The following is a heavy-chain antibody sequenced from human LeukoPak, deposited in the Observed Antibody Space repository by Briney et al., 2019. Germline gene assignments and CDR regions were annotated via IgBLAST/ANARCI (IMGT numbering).Heavy chain of an antibody. D-gene: IGHD1-7*01. CDR3: ARDNWNYGCSMDV. V-gene: IGHV4-39*02. Sequence: SETLSLTCTVSSGSISSSSYYWGWIRQPPGKGLEWIGSIYYSGTTFYNPSLKSRVTISVDTSKNQFSLKLSSVTAADTAVYYCARDNWNYGCSMDVWGQGTTVTVSS. J-gene: IGHJ6*02. CDR2: IYYSGTT. CDR1: SGSISSSSYY.